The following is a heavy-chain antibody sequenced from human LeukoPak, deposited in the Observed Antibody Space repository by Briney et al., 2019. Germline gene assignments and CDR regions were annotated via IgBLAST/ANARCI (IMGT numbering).Heavy chain of an antibody. CDR3: ARDGWVVVYGAFDI. D-gene: IGHD2-8*02. Sequence: PGGSLRLSCAASGFTFSSYSMNWVRQAPGKGLEWVSSISSSSSYIYYADSVKGRFTISRDNAKNSLYLQMNSLRAEDTAVYYCARDGWVVVYGAFDIWGQGTMVTVSS. J-gene: IGHJ3*02. CDR1: GFTFSSYS. V-gene: IGHV3-21*01. CDR2: ISSSSSYI.